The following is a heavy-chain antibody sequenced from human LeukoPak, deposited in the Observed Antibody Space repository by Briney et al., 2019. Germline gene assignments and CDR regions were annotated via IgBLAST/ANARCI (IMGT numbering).Heavy chain of an antibody. Sequence: QSGGSLRLSCAASGFTFSSYWMHWVRQAPGKGLVWVSRINSDGSSTSYADSVKGRFTISGDNAKNTLYLQMNSLRAEDTAVYYCANSFYGDYGDYWGQGTLVTVSS. D-gene: IGHD4-17*01. CDR3: ANSFYGDYGDY. V-gene: IGHV3-74*01. CDR1: GFTFSSYW. J-gene: IGHJ4*02. CDR2: INSDGSST.